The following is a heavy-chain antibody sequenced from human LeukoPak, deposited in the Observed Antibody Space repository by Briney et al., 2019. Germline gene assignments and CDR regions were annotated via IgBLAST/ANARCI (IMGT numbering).Heavy chain of an antibody. V-gene: IGHV4-30-4*01. CDR1: GGSISSGDYY. CDR3: ARDRATMVRGVTCGRFDL. D-gene: IGHD3-10*01. J-gene: IGHJ2*01. CDR2: IYYSGST. Sequence: SETLSLTCTVSGGSISSGDYYWSWIRQPPGKGLEWIGYIYYSGSTYYNPSLKSRVTISVDTSKNQFSLKLSSVTAADTAVYYCARDRATMVRGVTCGRFDLWGRGTLVTVSS.